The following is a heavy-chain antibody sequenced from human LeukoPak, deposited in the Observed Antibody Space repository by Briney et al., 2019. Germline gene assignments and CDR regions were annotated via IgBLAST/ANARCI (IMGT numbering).Heavy chain of an antibody. CDR1: GFTFSDYY. CDR3: ARRGASWYHYYFDY. CDR2: ITSSGSTI. D-gene: IGHD6-13*01. Sequence: GGSLRLSCAASGFTFSDYYMSWIRQAPGKGLEWVSYITSSGSTIYYADSVKGRFTISRDNAKNSLYLQMSSLRAEDTAVYYCARRGASWYHYYFDYWGQGTLVTVSS. J-gene: IGHJ4*02. V-gene: IGHV3-11*04.